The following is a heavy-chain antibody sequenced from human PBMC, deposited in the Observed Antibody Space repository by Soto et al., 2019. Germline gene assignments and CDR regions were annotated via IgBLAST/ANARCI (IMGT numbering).Heavy chain of an antibody. CDR2: IIPIFGTA. Sequence: ASVKVSCKASGGTFSSYAISWVRQAPGQGLEWMGGIIPIFGTANYAQKFQGRVTITADESTSTAYMELSSLRSEDTAVYYCASKVGRQPEYYYGMDVWGQGTTVTVSS. V-gene: IGHV1-69*13. J-gene: IGHJ6*02. D-gene: IGHD2-15*01. CDR3: ASKVGRQPEYYYGMDV. CDR1: GGTFSSYA.